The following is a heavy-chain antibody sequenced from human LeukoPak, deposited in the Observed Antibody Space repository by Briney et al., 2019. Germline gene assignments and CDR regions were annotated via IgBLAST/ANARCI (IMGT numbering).Heavy chain of an antibody. Sequence: GASVKVSFKASGYPFTSYDIKWVRPATGQGVEWMGWMNPNRGNTGYAQKFQGRVTMTRNTSISTAYMELSSLRSEDTAVYYCARGRTSWNYIYYYYMDVWGKGTTVTVSS. V-gene: IGHV1-8*01. CDR1: GYPFTSYD. J-gene: IGHJ6*03. CDR2: MNPNRGNT. D-gene: IGHD1-7*01. CDR3: ARGRTSWNYIYYYYMDV.